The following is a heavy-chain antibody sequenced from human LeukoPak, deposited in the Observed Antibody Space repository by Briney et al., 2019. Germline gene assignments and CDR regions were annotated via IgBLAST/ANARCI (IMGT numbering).Heavy chain of an antibody. CDR1: GGSISSGNY. D-gene: IGHD3-22*01. CDR2: IYTSGST. J-gene: IGHJ4*02. Sequence: SQTLSLTCTVSGGSISSGNYWSWIRQPAGKGLEWIGRIYTSGSTNYNPSLKSRVTISVDTSKNQFSLKLSSVTAADTAVYYCARDLYYYDSSGYLGYWGQGTLVTVSS. V-gene: IGHV4-61*02. CDR3: ARDLYYYDSSGYLGY.